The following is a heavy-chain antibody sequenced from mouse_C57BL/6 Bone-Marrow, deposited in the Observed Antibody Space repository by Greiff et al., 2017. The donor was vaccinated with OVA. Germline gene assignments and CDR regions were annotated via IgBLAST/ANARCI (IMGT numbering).Heavy chain of an antibody. CDR1: GYSITSGYY. CDR2: ISYDGSN. J-gene: IGHJ2*01. D-gene: IGHD2-1*01. Sequence: VQLQQSGPGLVKPSQSLSLTCSVTGYSITSGYYWNWIRQFPGNKLEWMGYISYDGSNNYNPSLKNRISITRDTSKNQFFLKLNSVTTEDTATYYCARDGFYYGNPYWGQGTTLTVSS. CDR3: ARDGFYYGNPY. V-gene: IGHV3-6*01.